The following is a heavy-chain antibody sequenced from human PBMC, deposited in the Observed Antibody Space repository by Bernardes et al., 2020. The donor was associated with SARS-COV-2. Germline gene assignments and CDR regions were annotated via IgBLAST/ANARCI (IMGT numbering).Heavy chain of an antibody. V-gene: IGHV1-18*01. CDR3: ARGDTYHWNYFFEY. CDR1: GYIFTDYY. CDR2: VSAYNGET. J-gene: IGHJ4*02. D-gene: IGHD1-7*01. Sequence: ASVKVSCKASGYIFTDYYIHSVRQAPGQGLEWMGWVSAYNGETDFAQRFQGRVTMTTDTSMSTGYMELRNLTSDDTAVYYCARGDTYHWNYFFEYWGQGILVPVSS.